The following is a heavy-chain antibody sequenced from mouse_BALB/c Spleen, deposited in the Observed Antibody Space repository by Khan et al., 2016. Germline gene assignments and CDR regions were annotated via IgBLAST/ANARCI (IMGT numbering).Heavy chain of an antibody. D-gene: IGHD1-1*01. Sequence: EVKLLESGGGLVQPGGSLKLSCAASGFDFSRYWMSWVRQAPGKGLEWIGVINPDSSTIDYTPSLKDKFIISRDNAKNTLYLQMSKVRSEDTARYYCARRFYYDGTRPYYYSMDSWGQGTSVTVSS. CDR2: INPDSSTI. J-gene: IGHJ4*01. V-gene: IGHV4-1*02. CDR1: GFDFSRYW. CDR3: ARRFYYDGTRPYYYSMDS.